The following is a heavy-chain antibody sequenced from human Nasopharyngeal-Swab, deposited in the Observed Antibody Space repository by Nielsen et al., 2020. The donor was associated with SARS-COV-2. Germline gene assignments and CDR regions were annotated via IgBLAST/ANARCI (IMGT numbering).Heavy chain of an antibody. CDR2: IDPSDSYT. J-gene: IGHJ6*02. V-gene: IGHV5-10-1*04. CDR1: GYSFTSYW. CDR3: ARPQNYGYYGMDV. Sequence: KVSCKGSGYSFTSYWISWVRQMPGKGLEWMGRIDPSDSYTNYSPSFQGQVTISADKSISTAYLQWSSLKASDTAMYYCARPQNYGYYGMDVWGQGTTVTVSS.